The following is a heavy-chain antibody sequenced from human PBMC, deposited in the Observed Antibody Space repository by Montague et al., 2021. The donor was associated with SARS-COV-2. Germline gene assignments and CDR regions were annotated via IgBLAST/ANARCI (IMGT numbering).Heavy chain of an antibody. Sequence: NNDYAVSVKSRITINPDTSKNQISLQLNSVTPEDTAVYYCARTSASSDYWGQGTLVTVPS. CDR3: ARTSASSDY. CDR2: NN. D-gene: IGHD1-26*01. J-gene: IGHJ4*02. V-gene: IGHV6-1*01.